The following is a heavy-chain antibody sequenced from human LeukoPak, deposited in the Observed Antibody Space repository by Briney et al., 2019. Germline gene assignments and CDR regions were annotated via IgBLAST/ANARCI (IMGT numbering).Heavy chain of an antibody. J-gene: IGHJ6*02. CDR1: GYTFTSYG. CDR3: ARAEVRGVKVIYGMDV. D-gene: IGHD3-10*01. Sequence: GASVKVSCKASGYTFTSYGISWVRQAPGQGLEWMGWISAYNGNTNYAQKLQGRVTMTTDTSTSTAYMGLRSLRSDDTAVYYCARAEVRGVKVIYGMDVWGQGTTVTVSS. CDR2: ISAYNGNT. V-gene: IGHV1-18*01.